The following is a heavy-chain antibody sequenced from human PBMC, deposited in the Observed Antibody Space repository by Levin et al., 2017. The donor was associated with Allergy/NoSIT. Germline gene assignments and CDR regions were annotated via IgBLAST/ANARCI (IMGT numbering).Heavy chain of an antibody. CDR3: ARDSGQWLVLGWFDP. Sequence: SCAASGFTFSSYAMHWVRQAPGKGLEWVAVISYDGSNKYYADSVKGRFTISRDNSKNTLYLQMNSLRAEDTAVYYCARDSGQWLVLGWFDPWGQGTLVTVSS. J-gene: IGHJ5*02. CDR2: ISYDGSNK. V-gene: IGHV3-30*04. CDR1: GFTFSSYA. D-gene: IGHD6-19*01.